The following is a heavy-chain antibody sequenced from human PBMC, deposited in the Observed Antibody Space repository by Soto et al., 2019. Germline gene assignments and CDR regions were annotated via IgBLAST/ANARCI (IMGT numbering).Heavy chain of an antibody. Sequence: EVQLVESGGGLVQPGGSLRLSCAASGFTFSDHYMDWVRQAPGKGLEWVGRTRNKANSYTTEYAESVKVRFTISRDDSKNSLYLQMNSLKTEDTAVYYCARLSTMTTVTPDYWGQGTLVTVSS. V-gene: IGHV3-72*01. D-gene: IGHD4-4*01. J-gene: IGHJ4*02. CDR1: GFTFSDHY. CDR2: TRNKANSYTT. CDR3: ARLSTMTTVTPDY.